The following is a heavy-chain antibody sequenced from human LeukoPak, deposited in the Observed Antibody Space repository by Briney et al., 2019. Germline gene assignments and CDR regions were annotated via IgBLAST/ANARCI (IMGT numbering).Heavy chain of an antibody. Sequence: SETLSLTCTVSGGSISSYYWSWIRQPAGKGLEWIGRIYTSGSTNYNLSLKSRVTMSVDTSKNQFSLKLSSVTAADTAVYYCARQARYYDILTGYYLNNWFDPWGQGTLVTVSS. V-gene: IGHV4-4*07. CDR3: ARQARYYDILTGYYLNNWFDP. D-gene: IGHD3-9*01. J-gene: IGHJ5*02. CDR1: GGSISSYY. CDR2: IYTSGST.